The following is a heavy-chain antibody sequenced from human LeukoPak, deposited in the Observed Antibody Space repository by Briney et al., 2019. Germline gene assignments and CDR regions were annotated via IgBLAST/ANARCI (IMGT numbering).Heavy chain of an antibody. CDR2: INHSGST. CDR3: ARLDIVVVVAAADYYYYMDV. D-gene: IGHD2-15*01. J-gene: IGHJ6*03. V-gene: IGHV4-34*01. Sequence: SETLSLTCAVYGGSFSGYYWSWIRQPPGKGLEWIGEINHSGSTNYNPSLKSRVTISVDTSKNQFSLKLSCVTAADTAVYYCARLDIVVVVAAADYYYYMDVWGKGTTVTISS. CDR1: GGSFSGYY.